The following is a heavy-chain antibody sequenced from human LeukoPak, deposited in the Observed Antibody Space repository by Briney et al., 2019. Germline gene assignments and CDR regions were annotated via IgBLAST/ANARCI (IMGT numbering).Heavy chain of an antibody. Sequence: SETLSLTCTVSGGSINDYYWSWIRQSAGKGLEFIGRIYTSGSTNYNPSLKSRVTMSLDTSKNQFSLRLSSVTAADTAVYYCALPSLTVYGDAFDVWGQGTMVTVSS. V-gene: IGHV4-4*07. D-gene: IGHD5/OR15-5a*01. J-gene: IGHJ3*01. CDR1: GGSINDYY. CDR2: IYTSGST. CDR3: ALPSLTVYGDAFDV.